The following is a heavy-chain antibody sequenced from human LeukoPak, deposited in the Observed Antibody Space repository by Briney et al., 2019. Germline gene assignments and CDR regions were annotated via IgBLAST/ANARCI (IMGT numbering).Heavy chain of an antibody. CDR2: ISGSGGST. CDR1: GFTFSSYA. Sequence: PGGSLRLSCAASGFTFSSYAMSWVRQAPGKGLGWVSAISGSGGSTYYADSVKGRFTISRDNSKNTLYLQMNSLRAEDTAVYYCAKDGPGIAAAGTRGGYFDYWGQGTLVTVSS. CDR3: AKDGPGIAAAGTRGGYFDY. V-gene: IGHV3-23*01. J-gene: IGHJ4*02. D-gene: IGHD6-13*01.